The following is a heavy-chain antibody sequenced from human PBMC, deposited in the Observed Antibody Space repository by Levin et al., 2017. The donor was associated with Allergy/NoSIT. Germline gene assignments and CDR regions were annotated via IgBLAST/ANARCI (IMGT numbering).Heavy chain of an antibody. Sequence: GGSLRLSCAASGFTFSDYEMNWVRQAPGKGLEWVSSISSSSQYIYYADSVKGRFTVSRDNANNSLYLQMNSLRDEDTGVYYCVREVQWLRLHDAFDVWGQGAQVSVSS. CDR1: GFTFSDYE. J-gene: IGHJ3*01. V-gene: IGHV3-21*01. CDR3: VREVQWLRLHDAFDV. D-gene: IGHD5-12*01. CDR2: ISSSSQYI.